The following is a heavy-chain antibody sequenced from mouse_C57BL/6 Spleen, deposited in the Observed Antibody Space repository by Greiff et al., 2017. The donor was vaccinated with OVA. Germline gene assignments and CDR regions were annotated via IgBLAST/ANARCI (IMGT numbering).Heavy chain of an antibody. Sequence: EVQLQQSGPELVKPGASVKISCKASGYTFTDYYMNWVKQSHGKSLEWIGDINPNNGGTSYNQKFKGKATLTVDTSSSTAYMELRSLTSEDSADYYWARGDSKGRYYFDYWGQGTTLTVSS. D-gene: IGHD2-5*01. CDR1: GYTFTDYY. J-gene: IGHJ2*01. V-gene: IGHV1-26*01. CDR2: INPNNGGT. CDR3: ARGDSKGRYYFDY.